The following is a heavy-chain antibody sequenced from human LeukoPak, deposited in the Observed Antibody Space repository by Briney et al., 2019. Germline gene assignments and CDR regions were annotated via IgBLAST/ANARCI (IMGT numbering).Heavy chain of an antibody. CDR3: ARIQPSSSWNDAFDI. CDR2: IDWDDDK. Sequence: ASGPTLVNPTQTLTLTCTFSGFSLSTSGMCVSWIRQPPGKALEWLARIDWDDDKYYSTSLKTRLTISKDTSKNQVVLTMTNMDPVDTATYYCARIQPSSSWNDAFDIWGQGTMVTVSS. CDR1: GFSLSTSGMC. J-gene: IGHJ3*02. D-gene: IGHD6-13*01. V-gene: IGHV2-70*11.